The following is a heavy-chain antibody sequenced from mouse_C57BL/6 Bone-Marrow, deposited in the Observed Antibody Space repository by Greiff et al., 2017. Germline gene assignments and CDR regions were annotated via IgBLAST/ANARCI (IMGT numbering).Heavy chain of an antibody. Sequence: VQLQESGAELMKPGASVKLSCKATGYTFPGYWIEWVKQRPGHGLEWIGEILPGSGSTNYNEQFKGKATFTADTSSNTAYMQLSSLTTEDSAIYYCASRRGHKACFAYWGQGTLVTVSA. CDR2: ILPGSGST. CDR3: ASRRGHKACFAY. V-gene: IGHV1-9*01. CDR1: GYTFPGYW. J-gene: IGHJ3*01.